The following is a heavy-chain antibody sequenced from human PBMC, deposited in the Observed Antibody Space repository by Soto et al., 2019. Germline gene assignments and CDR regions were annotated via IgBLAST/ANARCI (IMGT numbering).Heavy chain of an antibody. Sequence: QVQLVQSGAEVKKPGSSVKVSCKASGGTFSSYAISWVRQAPGQGLEWMGGIIPIFGTANYAQKFQGRVTITADESTSTAYMELSSLRSEDTAEYYCAREEGEMATIQDYYYYGMDVWGQGTTVTVSS. J-gene: IGHJ6*02. CDR3: AREEGEMATIQDYYYYGMDV. CDR2: IIPIFGTA. D-gene: IGHD5-12*01. CDR1: GGTFSSYA. V-gene: IGHV1-69*01.